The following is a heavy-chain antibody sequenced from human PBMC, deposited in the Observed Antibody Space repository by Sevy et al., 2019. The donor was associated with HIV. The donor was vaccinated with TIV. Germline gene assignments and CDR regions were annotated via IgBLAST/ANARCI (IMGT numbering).Heavy chain of an antibody. V-gene: IGHV3-23*01. Sequence: GGSLRLSCAASGFTFSSYAMSWVRQAPGKGLEWVSAISGSGGSTYYADSVKGRFTISRDNSKNTLYLQMNSLRAEDMAVYYCAKDLGAAAAPYYFDYWGQGTLVTVSS. CDR3: AKDLGAAAAPYYFDY. D-gene: IGHD6-13*01. J-gene: IGHJ4*02. CDR2: ISGSGGST. CDR1: GFTFSSYA.